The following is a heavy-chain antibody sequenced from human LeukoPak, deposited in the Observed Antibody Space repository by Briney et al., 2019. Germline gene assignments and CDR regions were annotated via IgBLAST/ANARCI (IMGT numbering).Heavy chain of an antibody. CDR2: ISGGGGST. J-gene: IGHJ4*02. V-gene: IGHV3-23*01. CDR1: GFTFTSYS. Sequence: GGSLRLSCAATGFTFTSYSMNWVRQAPGKGLEWVSTISGGGGSTYYADSVKGRFTISRDNSKNTLYLQVNSLRAEDTAVYYCAKGGKWDVTPFDYWGQGTLVTVSS. CDR3: AKGGKWDVTPFDY. D-gene: IGHD1-26*01.